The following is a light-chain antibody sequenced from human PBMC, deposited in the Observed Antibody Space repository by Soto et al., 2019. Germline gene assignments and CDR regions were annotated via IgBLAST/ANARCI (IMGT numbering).Light chain of an antibody. V-gene: IGKV3-15*01. CDR2: GAS. CDR1: QSVSSN. J-gene: IGKJ4*01. Sequence: EIVMTQSPATLSVSPGERATLSCRASQSVSSNLAWYQQKPGQAPRLLIYGASTRATGIPARFSGSGSGTEFTLTISSLQSEDFAVYYCQQYNNWPDPTFGGGTKVEIK. CDR3: QQYNNWPDPT.